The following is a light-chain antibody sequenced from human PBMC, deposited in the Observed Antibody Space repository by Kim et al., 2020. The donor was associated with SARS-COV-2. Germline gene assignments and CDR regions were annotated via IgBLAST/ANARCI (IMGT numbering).Light chain of an antibody. CDR3: QQCKGAPLT. V-gene: IGKV1-27*01. J-gene: IGKJ1*01. Sequence: DIQMTQSPSSLSASVGDRVTITCRASQGISNYLAWYQQKPGKVPKLLIYAASALRSGVPSRFSGSGSGTDFTLTITSLQPEDVAVYYCQQCKGAPLTFGHGTKVDIK. CDR2: AAS. CDR1: QGISNY.